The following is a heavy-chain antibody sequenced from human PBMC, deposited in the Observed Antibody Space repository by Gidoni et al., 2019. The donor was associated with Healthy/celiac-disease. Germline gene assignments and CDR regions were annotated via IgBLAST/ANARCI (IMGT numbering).Heavy chain of an antibody. CDR3: AGSPISGWSGYHYYYGMDV. CDR2: IIPIFGTA. CDR1: GGTFSSYA. J-gene: IGHJ6*02. D-gene: IGHD3-3*01. Sequence: QVQLVQSGAEVKKPGSSVKVSCKASGGTFSSYAISWVRQAPGQGLEWMGGIIPIFGTANYAQKFQGRVTITADESTSTAYMELSSLRSEDTAVYYCAGSPISGWSGYHYYYGMDVWGQGTTVTVSS. V-gene: IGHV1-69*01.